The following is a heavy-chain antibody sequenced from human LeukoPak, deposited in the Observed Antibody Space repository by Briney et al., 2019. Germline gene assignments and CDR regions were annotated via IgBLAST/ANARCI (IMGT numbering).Heavy chain of an antibody. V-gene: IGHV3-23*01. CDR1: ALTFSSYA. Sequence: GGSLRLTCAASALTFSSYAMPWVRQAPAKGLQWVSDVRGSGAHTYYADSVKGRFTIARHNAKNSLYLQRNSLRVEDTAVYYCARNMVRGVTSYYYYYMDVWGKGTTVTISS. CDR2: VRGSGAHT. D-gene: IGHD3-10*01. J-gene: IGHJ6*03. CDR3: ARNMVRGVTSYYYYYMDV.